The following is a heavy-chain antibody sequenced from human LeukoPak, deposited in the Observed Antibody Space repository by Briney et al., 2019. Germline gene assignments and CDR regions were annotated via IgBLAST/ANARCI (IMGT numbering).Heavy chain of an antibody. CDR1: GYTFTSYG. V-gene: IGHV1-18*01. D-gene: IGHD2/OR15-2a*01. Sequence: ASVKVSCKASGYTFTSYGISWVRQAPGQGLEWMGWISAYNGNTNYAQKLQGRVTMTTDTSTSTAYMELRSLRSDDTAVYYCAREARSAAQYLGWFDPWGQGTLVTVSS. CDR3: AREARSAAQYLGWFDP. CDR2: ISAYNGNT. J-gene: IGHJ5*02.